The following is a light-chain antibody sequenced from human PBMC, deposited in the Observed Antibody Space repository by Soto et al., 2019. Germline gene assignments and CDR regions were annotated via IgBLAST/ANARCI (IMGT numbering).Light chain of an antibody. CDR3: CSYAGITTLV. V-gene: IGLV2-23*01. Sequence: QSVLTQPASVSGSPGQSITISCTGTSSDVGGYNLVSLYQQHPGKAPKLMIYEYNKRPSGVSNRFSGSKSGNTASLTISGFQAEDEADYYCCSYAGITTLVFGGGTKLTVL. J-gene: IGLJ2*01. CDR1: SSDVGGYNL. CDR2: EYN.